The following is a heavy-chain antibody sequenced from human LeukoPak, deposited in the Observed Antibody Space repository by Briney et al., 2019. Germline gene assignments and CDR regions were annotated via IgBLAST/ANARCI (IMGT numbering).Heavy chain of an antibody. V-gene: IGHV3-30*18. CDR3: AKLCGVVVAATDDY. D-gene: IGHD2-15*01. CDR2: ISYDGSNK. J-gene: IGHJ4*02. Sequence: SCKASGYTFTSYYMHWVRQAPGKGLEWVAVISYDGSNKYYADSVKGRFTISRDNSKNTLYLQMNSLRAEDTAVYYCAKLCGVVVAATDDYWGQGTLVTVSS. CDR1: GYTFTSYY.